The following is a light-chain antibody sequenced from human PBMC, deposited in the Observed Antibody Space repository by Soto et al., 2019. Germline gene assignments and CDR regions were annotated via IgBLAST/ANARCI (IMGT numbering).Light chain of an antibody. Sequence: DIQLTQSPPTLSASVGDRVTITCRASQSIRYYLAWYQQMPGKAPKLLIYGASSLQSGVPSRFSGSGSGTEFTLTISSLQPDDFATYSCQHHNSYSQTFGQGTKVDI. CDR2: GAS. CDR3: QHHNSYSQT. CDR1: QSIRYY. V-gene: IGKV1-5*01. J-gene: IGKJ1*01.